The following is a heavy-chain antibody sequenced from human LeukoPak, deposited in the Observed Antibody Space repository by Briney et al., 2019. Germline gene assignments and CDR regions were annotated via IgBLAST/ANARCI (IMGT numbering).Heavy chain of an antibody. CDR1: GGSISHYY. CDR3: ARGAFCSRPSCFLSPFAL. Sequence: PSETLSLTCTVSGGSISHYYWTWIRQPPGKGLEWIGYIYYSGSTTYNPSLKSRVAMSVDTSKNQFSLKLSSVTAADTAVYYCARGAFCSRPSCFLSPFALWGQGTMVTVS. CDR2: IYYSGST. J-gene: IGHJ3*01. D-gene: IGHD2-2*01. V-gene: IGHV4-59*01.